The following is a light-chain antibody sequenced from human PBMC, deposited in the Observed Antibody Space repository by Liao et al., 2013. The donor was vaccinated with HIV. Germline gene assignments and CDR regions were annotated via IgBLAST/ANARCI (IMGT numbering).Light chain of an antibody. CDR1: KLGDKY. V-gene: IGLV3-1*01. CDR3: QLWDRSSAHPCV. J-gene: IGLJ1*01. CDR2: HGI. Sequence: SYEVTQPPSVSVSPGQTASIICSGDKLGDKYVSWYHQKPGQAPVLVIFHGIDRPSGISDRFSGSTSENTATLTISRAEAGDEADYYCQLWDRSSAHPCVFGPGTKVTVL.